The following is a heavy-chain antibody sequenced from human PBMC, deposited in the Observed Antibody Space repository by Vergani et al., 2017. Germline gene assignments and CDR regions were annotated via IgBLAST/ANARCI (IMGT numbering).Heavy chain of an antibody. Sequence: QVQLVESGGGVVQPGRSLRLSCAASGFTFSSYGMHWVRQAPGKGLEWVAVISYDGSNKYYADSVKGRFTISRDNSKNTLYLQMNSLRAEDTAVYYCARRRLGFDPWGQGTLVTVSS. CDR3: ARRRLGFDP. CDR2: ISYDGSNK. CDR1: GFTFSSYG. J-gene: IGHJ5*02. V-gene: IGHV3-30*03.